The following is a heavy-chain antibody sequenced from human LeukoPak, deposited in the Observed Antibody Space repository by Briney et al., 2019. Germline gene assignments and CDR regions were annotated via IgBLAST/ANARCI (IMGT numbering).Heavy chain of an antibody. CDR1: GGTFSSYA. D-gene: IGHD6-19*01. Sequence: GASAKVSCKASGGTFSSYAISWVRQAPGQGLEWMGGIIPIFGTANYAQKFQGRVTTTADESTSTAYMELSSLRSEDTAVYYCARVQQWLVLGGGGNFDYWGQGTLVTVSS. J-gene: IGHJ4*02. V-gene: IGHV1-69*13. CDR2: IIPIFGTA. CDR3: ARVQQWLVLGGGGNFDY.